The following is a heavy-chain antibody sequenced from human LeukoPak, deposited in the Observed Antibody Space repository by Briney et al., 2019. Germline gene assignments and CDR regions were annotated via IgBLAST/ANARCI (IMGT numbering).Heavy chain of an antibody. V-gene: IGHV4-4*07. J-gene: IGHJ6*03. D-gene: IGHD6-13*01. Sequence: SETLSLTCSVSGGSISNYYWSWIRQPAGKGLEWIGRIYTSGSTNYNPSLKSRVTISVDTSKNQFSLKLSSVTAADTAVYYCARTGYSSSWGPYYYYMDVWGKGTTVTVSS. CDR3: ARTGYSSSWGPYYYYMDV. CDR2: IYTSGST. CDR1: GGSISNYY.